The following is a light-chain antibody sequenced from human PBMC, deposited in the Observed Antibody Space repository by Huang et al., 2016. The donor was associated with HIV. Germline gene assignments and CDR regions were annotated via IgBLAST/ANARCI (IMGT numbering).Light chain of an antibody. Sequence: EIVMTQSPATLSVSPGERATLSCRASQSVSNYVAWYQQKPGQAPRLLIYGASTGDTGIPARFSGSGAGTEFALTISSLQAEDSAGYYCQQYNDWPLTFGGGTKVEIK. CDR3: QQYNDWPLT. J-gene: IGKJ4*01. CDR1: QSVSNY. V-gene: IGKV3-15*01. CDR2: GAS.